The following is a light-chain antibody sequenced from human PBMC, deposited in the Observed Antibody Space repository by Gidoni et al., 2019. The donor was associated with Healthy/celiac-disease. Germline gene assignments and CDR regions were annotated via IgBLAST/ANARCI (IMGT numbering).Light chain of an antibody. Sequence: EIVMTQSPATLSVSPGERATLSCRASQSVSSNLAGYQQKPGQAPRLLIYGASTRATGIPARFSGSGSGTEFHSHISSLQSEDFAVYYCQQYNNWPPVYTFGQGTKLEIK. CDR3: QQYNNWPPVYT. V-gene: IGKV3-15*01. CDR1: QSVSSN. J-gene: IGKJ2*01. CDR2: GAS.